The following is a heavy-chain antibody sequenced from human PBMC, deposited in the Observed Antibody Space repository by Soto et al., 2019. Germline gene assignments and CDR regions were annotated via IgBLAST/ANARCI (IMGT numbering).Heavy chain of an antibody. J-gene: IGHJ4*02. CDR2: ISAYNGNK. CDR3: AIDRPYGSGRIDY. Sequence: QVQLVQSGAEVEKPGASVRVSCKTYGYTFSNFGITWVRQAPGQGLEYMGWISAYNGNKDYAQKVQGRVRMTIDTSTITSYMELRSLSSDDTAVYYCAIDRPYGSGRIDYWGQGTPITVPS. CDR1: GYTFSNFG. V-gene: IGHV1-18*01. D-gene: IGHD3-10*01.